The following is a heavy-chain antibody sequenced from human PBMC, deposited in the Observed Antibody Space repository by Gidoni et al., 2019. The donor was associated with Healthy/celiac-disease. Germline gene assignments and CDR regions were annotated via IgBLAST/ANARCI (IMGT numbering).Heavy chain of an antibody. D-gene: IGHD2-2*01. J-gene: IGHJ5*02. Sequence: QVTLKESGPVLVKPTETLTLTCTVSGFSLSNARMGVSWIRQPPGKALGWLAHIFSNDEKSYSTSLKSRLTISKDTSKSQVVLTMTNMDPVDTATYYCARMIVVVPAAGGYNWFDPWGQGTLVTVSS. CDR2: IFSNDEK. CDR1: GFSLSNARMG. CDR3: ARMIVVVPAAGGYNWFDP. V-gene: IGHV2-26*01.